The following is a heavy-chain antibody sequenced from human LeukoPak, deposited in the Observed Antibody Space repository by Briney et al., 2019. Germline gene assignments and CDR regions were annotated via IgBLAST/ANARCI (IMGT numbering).Heavy chain of an antibody. V-gene: IGHV4-59*08. J-gene: IGHJ4*02. CDR3: ARHTTMAHFDY. CDR2: IYYSGST. CDR1: GDSINSYY. Sequence: SETLSLTCNVSGDSINSYYWSWIRQPPGKELEWIGYIYYSGSTSYNPSLKSRVTISVDTSKNQFSLKLSSVTAADTAVYYCARHTTMAHFDYWGQGTLVTVSS. D-gene: IGHD5-18*01.